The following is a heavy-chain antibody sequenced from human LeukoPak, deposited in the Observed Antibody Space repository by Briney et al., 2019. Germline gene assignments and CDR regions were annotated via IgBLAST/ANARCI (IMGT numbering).Heavy chain of an antibody. CDR1: GESFSGYF. CDR2: INHSGSTS. D-gene: IGHD6-19*01. Sequence: SETLSLTCAVYGESFSGYFWNWIRQPPGKGLEWIGEINHSGSTSNHNPSLKSRVTISVDTSKNQFSLKLSSVTAADTAVYYCARGLRESSGWYTDYWGQGTLVTVSS. J-gene: IGHJ4*02. CDR3: ARGLRESSGWYTDY. V-gene: IGHV4-34*01.